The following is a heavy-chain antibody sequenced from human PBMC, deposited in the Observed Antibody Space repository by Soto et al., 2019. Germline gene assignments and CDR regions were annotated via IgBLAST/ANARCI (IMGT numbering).Heavy chain of an antibody. Sequence: QVKLQESGPGLVKPSGTLSLTSAVSGGSISSSNWWSWVRQPPGKGLEWIGEIYHSGNTNYNPSLKSRVTMAVDKSRNQFSLKLSSVTAADTAVYYCARRWGEGRVDYWGQGTLVTVSS. CDR1: GGSISSSNW. V-gene: IGHV4-4*02. J-gene: IGHJ4*02. D-gene: IGHD3-10*01. CDR2: IYHSGNT. CDR3: ARRWGEGRVDY.